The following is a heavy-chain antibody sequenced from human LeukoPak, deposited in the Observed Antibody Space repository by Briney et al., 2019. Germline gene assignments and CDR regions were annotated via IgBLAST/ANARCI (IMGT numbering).Heavy chain of an antibody. CDR2: ISAYNGNT. CDR1: GYTFTSYG. J-gene: IGHJ6*02. V-gene: IGHV1-18*01. Sequence: ASVKVSCKASGYTFTSYGVSWVRQAPGQGLEWMGWISAYNGNTNYAQKLQGRVTMTTDTSTSTAYMELRSLRSDDTAVYYCARSRGYGSGNGGSPMDVXGXXTTVTVSS. CDR3: ARSRGYGSGNGGSPMDV. D-gene: IGHD3-10*01.